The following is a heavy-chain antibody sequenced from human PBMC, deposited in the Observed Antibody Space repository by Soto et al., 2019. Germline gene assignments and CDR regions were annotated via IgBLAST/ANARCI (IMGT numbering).Heavy chain of an antibody. V-gene: IGHV4-59*08. CDR2: IYYSGST. CDR1: GGSIGSYY. J-gene: IGHJ4*02. Sequence: QVQLQESGPGLVKPSETLSLTCTVSGGSIGSYYWSWIRQPPGKGLEWIGYIYYSGSTNYNPSLKSRVTISVDTSKNQFSLKLSSVTAADTAVYYCARHNDYWGQGTLVTVSS. CDR3: ARHNDY.